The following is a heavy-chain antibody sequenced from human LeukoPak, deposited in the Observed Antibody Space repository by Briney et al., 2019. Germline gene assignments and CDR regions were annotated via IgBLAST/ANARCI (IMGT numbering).Heavy chain of an antibody. CDR1: GGSISSGGYY. Sequence: SETLSLTCTVSGGSISSGGYYWSWIRQHPGKGLEWIGYIYYSGSTYYNPSLKSRVTISVDTSKNQFSLKLSSVTAADTAVCYCARGRVLLWFGDLKNNWFDPWGQGTLVTVSS. J-gene: IGHJ5*02. CDR2: IYYSGST. V-gene: IGHV4-31*03. CDR3: ARGRVLLWFGDLKNNWFDP. D-gene: IGHD3-10*01.